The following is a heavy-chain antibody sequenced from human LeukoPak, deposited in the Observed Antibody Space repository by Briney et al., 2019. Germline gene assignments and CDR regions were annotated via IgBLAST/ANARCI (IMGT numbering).Heavy chain of an antibody. J-gene: IGHJ3*02. CDR2: ISYDGSNK. CDR3: AKATPGYSSSRNAFDI. Sequence: GGSLRLSCAASGFTFSSYGMHWVRQAPGKGLEWVAVISYDGSNKYYADSVKGRFTISRDNSKNTLYLQMNSLRAEDTAVYYCAKATPGYSSSRNAFDIWGQGTMVTVSS. V-gene: IGHV3-30*18. CDR1: GFTFSSYG. D-gene: IGHD6-13*01.